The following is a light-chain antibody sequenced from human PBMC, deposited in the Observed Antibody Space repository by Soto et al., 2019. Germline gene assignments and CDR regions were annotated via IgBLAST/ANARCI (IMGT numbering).Light chain of an antibody. J-gene: IGKJ1*01. CDR2: GTS. Sequence: EIMLSQSPGTLSLSPRERATLSCRASQRVSSTYLAWYQQKPGQAPRLLIYGTSSRATGIPTRFSGSGSGTDFTLTISRLEPEDFAVYYCQQYGSSPWTFGQGTKVDIK. CDR3: QQYGSSPWT. CDR1: QRVSSTY. V-gene: IGKV3-20*01.